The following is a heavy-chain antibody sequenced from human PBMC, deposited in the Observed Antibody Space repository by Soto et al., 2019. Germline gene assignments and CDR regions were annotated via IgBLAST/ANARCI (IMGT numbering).Heavy chain of an antibody. J-gene: IGHJ4*02. CDR3: ARLTLTGYFDY. V-gene: IGHV3-11*05. D-gene: IGHD7-27*01. Sequence: QVQLVEAGGGLVKPGGSLRLSCVASGFTFSDHYMTWIRQAPGKGLEWLSYISTSSSYTNYADSVKGRFTISRDNAMNSLYLQMNSLRAEDTAVYYCARLTLTGYFDYWGQGTLVTVSS. CDR2: ISTSSSYT. CDR1: GFTFSDHY.